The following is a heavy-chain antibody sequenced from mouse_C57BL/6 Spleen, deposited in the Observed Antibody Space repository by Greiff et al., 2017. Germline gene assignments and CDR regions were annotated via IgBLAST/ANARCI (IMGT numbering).Heavy chain of an antibody. Sequence: VHLVESGAELVRPGTSVKMSCKASGYTFTNYWIGWAKQRPGHGLEWIGDIYPGGGYTNYNEKFKGKATLTADKSSSTAYMQFSSLTSEDSAIYYCARTYGSSHWYFDVWGTGTTVTVSS. V-gene: IGHV1-63*01. CDR1: GYTFTNYW. J-gene: IGHJ1*03. D-gene: IGHD1-1*01. CDR2: IYPGGGYT. CDR3: ARTYGSSHWYFDV.